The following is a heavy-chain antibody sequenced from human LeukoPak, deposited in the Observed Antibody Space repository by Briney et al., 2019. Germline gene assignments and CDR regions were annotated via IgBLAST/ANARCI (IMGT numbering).Heavy chain of an antibody. D-gene: IGHD3-3*02. CDR3: ARVGDHFHWYLDL. Sequence: GGSLTLSCAASGFSVSLNYINSVRQAPGKGLEWGSILYSGSDTYYADSVKGRFTISQDSPKNIMFLHMNTLRAEDTAVYYCARVGDHFHWYLDLWGRGTLVTVSS. CDR2: LYSGSDT. V-gene: IGHV3-53*01. J-gene: IGHJ2*01. CDR1: GFSVSLNY.